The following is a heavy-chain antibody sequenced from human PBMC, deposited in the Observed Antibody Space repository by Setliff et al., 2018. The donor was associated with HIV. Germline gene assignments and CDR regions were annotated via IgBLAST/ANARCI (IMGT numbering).Heavy chain of an antibody. V-gene: IGHV4-59*08. CDR2: IYFTGSS. D-gene: IGHD3-22*01. Sequence: SETLSLTCTVSGGSISTYYWSWIRQPPGKGLEWIGSIYFTGSSDNNPSLKSRVTLSVDTSKHQFSLKLRSVTAADTTVSYCARHSGLGGYYSPFDYWGPGTLVTVSS. CDR3: ARHSGLGGYYSPFDY. J-gene: IGHJ4*02. CDR1: GGSISTYY.